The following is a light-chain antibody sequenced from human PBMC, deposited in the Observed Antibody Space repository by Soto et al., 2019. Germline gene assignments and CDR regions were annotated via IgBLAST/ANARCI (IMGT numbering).Light chain of an antibody. Sequence: DIQMTQSPSSLSASVGDRVTITCRASENIRTYLNWYQQRPGTAPKLLIYAASTLQSGVPSRISGGGSGTEFILTIGSLQPEDFATYYCQQRYTAPSSVTFGPGTKVAVK. V-gene: IGKV1-39*01. CDR2: AAS. CDR1: ENIRTY. CDR3: QQRYTAPSSVT. J-gene: IGKJ1*01.